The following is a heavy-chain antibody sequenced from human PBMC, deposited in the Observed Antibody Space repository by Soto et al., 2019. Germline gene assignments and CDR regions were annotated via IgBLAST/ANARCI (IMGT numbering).Heavy chain of an antibody. CDR2: IVVGSGNT. CDR1: GFTFTSSA. D-gene: IGHD3-3*01. CDR3: AATRSTYYDFWSGYPTSEIYYYYYMDV. J-gene: IGHJ6*03. Sequence: ASVKVSCKASGFTFTSSAMQWVRQARGQRLEWIGWIVVGSGNTNYAQKFQERVTITRDMSTSTAYMELSSLRSEDTAVYYCAATRSTYYDFWSGYPTSEIYYYYYMDVWGKGTTVTVSS. V-gene: IGHV1-58*02.